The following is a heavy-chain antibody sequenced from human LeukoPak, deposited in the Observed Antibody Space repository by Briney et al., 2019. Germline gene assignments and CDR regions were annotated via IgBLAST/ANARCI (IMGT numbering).Heavy chain of an antibody. CDR2: IKQDGSEK. CDR1: GFTFSSYG. Sequence: GGSLRLSCAASGFTFSSYGMHWVRQAPGKGLEWVANIKQDGSEKYYVDSVKGRFTISRDNAKNSLYLQMNSLRAEDTAVYYCARHGAYYDILTGYQAPDYWGQGTLVTVSS. J-gene: IGHJ4*02. V-gene: IGHV3-7*01. CDR3: ARHGAYYDILTGYQAPDY. D-gene: IGHD3-9*01.